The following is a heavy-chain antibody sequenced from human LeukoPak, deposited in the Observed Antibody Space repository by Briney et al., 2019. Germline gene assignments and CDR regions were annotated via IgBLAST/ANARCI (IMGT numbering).Heavy chain of an antibody. CDR3: AKGISIYSYFDN. CDR2: ISGSGGST. Sequence: GESLRLSCAASGFTFSSYAMSWVRQAPGKGLEWVSAISGSGGSTYYADSVKGRFTISRDNSKNTLHLQMNSLRAEDTAVYYCAKGISIYSYFDNWGQGTLVTVSS. J-gene: IGHJ4*02. V-gene: IGHV3-23*01. CDR1: GFTFSSYA. D-gene: IGHD3-16*02.